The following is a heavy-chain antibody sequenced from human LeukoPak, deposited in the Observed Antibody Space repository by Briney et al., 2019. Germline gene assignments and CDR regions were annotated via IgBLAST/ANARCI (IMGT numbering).Heavy chain of an antibody. J-gene: IGHJ4*02. Sequence: GGSLRLSCAASGFTFTNYAMSWVRQAPGKGLEWVSAITTDGRSTYYADSVKGRFTISRDNSKNTLYLQMNSLRAEDTAVYYCAKDIRQLAYFFDYWGQGTLVTVSS. CDR3: AKDIRQLAYFFDY. CDR2: ITTDGRST. D-gene: IGHD6-13*01. V-gene: IGHV3-23*01. CDR1: GFTFTNYA.